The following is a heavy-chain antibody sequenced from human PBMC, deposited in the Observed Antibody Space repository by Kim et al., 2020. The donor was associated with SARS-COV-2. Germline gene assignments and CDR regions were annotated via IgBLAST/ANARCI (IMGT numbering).Heavy chain of an antibody. CDR2: ISDSGGRT. CDR3: AKAGQRLVWGYFDY. Sequence: GESLRLSCTASGFTFTSYAMTWVRQAPGKGLEWVSGISDSGGRTYYGDPVRGRFTIFRDNSKSTLYLQLNTLRVEDTALYYCAKAGQRLVWGYFDYWGQG. J-gene: IGHJ4*02. V-gene: IGHV3-23*01. CDR1: GFTFTSYA. D-gene: IGHD6-13*01.